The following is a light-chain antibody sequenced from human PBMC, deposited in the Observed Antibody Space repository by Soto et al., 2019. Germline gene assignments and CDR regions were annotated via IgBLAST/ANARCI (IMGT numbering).Light chain of an antibody. Sequence: DIQMPQSPSSLSASVGDSVTTTCQASQTINYSLNWYQQKPGKALELLIYDASNLETGVPSKFSGSGFGTYFTFTVSTLQPDEIATYYCQQYDDLPRTFGQGTKVDIK. J-gene: IGKJ1*01. V-gene: IGKV1-33*01. CDR2: DAS. CDR1: QTINYS. CDR3: QQYDDLPRT.